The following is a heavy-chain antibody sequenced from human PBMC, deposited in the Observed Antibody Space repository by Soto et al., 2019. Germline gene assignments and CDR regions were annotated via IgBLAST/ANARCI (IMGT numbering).Heavy chain of an antibody. D-gene: IGHD3-16*01. CDR1: GYTCTTYW. CDR3: AGKGGVGIMAFVM. CDR2: IYPGDSDT. V-gene: IGHV5-51*01. J-gene: IGHJ3*02. Sequence: ESMKKSRQAYGYTCTTYWIALVIQMPGKGLEWMGSIYPGDSDTRSSPSFQGQVTISVDKAITTAYLQWTTLKTSDTGTSFCAGKGGVGIMAFVMSGRGTTVTVSS.